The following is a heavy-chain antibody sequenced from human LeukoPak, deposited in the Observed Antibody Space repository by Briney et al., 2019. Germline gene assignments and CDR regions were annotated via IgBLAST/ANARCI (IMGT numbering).Heavy chain of an antibody. CDR3: ARGYPGRYSSSSGPRWFDP. CDR1: GGSFSGYY. V-gene: IGHV4-34*01. Sequence: SETLSLTCAVYGGSFSGYYWSWIRQPPGKGLEWIGEINHSGSTNYNPSLKSRVTISVDTSKNQFSLKLSSVPAADTAVYYCARGYPGRYSSSSGPRWFDPWGQGTLVTVSS. J-gene: IGHJ5*02. CDR2: INHSGST. D-gene: IGHD6-6*01.